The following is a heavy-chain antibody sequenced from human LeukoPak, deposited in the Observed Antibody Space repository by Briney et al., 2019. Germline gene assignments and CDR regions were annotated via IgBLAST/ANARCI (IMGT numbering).Heavy chain of an antibody. V-gene: IGHV1-3*01. CDR3: ATHDSSGSY. D-gene: IGHD3-22*01. CDR2: INAGNGNT. CDR1: GGTFSSYA. J-gene: IGHJ4*02. Sequence: ASVKVSCKASGGTFSSYAISWVRQAPGQGLEWMGWINAGNGNTKYSQKFQGRVTITRDTSASTAYMELSSLRSEDTAVYYCATHDSSGSYWGQGTLVTVPS.